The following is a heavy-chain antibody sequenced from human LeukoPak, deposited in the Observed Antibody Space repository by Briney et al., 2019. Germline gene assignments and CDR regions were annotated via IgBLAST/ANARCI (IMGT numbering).Heavy chain of an antibody. Sequence: SETLSLTCAVSGYSIRSGFYWGWIRQPPGKGLEWIGGLYHSGSTHYNPSLNSRVTIAVDTSRNQFFLELTSVTAADTALYYCVRLVLEDIYVIAVPDKYYFDYWGQGILVTVSS. V-gene: IGHV4-38-2*01. CDR2: LYHSGST. D-gene: IGHD6-19*01. CDR3: VRLVLEDIYVIAVPDKYYFDY. J-gene: IGHJ4*02. CDR1: GYSIRSGFY.